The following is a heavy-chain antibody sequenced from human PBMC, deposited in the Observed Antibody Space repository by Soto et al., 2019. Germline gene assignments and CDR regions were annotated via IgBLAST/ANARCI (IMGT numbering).Heavy chain of an antibody. D-gene: IGHD6-19*01. CDR2: INSDGSST. CDR3: ARRRGISGWKTNFDY. J-gene: IGHJ4*02. Sequence: EVQLVESGGGLVQPGGSLRLSCAASGFTFSSYWMHWVRQAPGKGLVWVSRINSDGSSTTYADSVKGRFTISRDNAKNTLYLQMNSLRAEDTAVYYCARRRGISGWKTNFDYWGRGTLVTVSS. V-gene: IGHV3-74*01. CDR1: GFTFSSYW.